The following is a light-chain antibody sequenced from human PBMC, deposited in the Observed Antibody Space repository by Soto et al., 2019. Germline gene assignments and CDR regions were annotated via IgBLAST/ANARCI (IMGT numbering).Light chain of an antibody. CDR3: QHYNNWPRT. V-gene: IGKV3-15*01. CDR1: QSVSSN. CDR2: GAS. Sequence: EIVMTQSPATLSVSPGERATLSCRASQSVSSNLAWYQQKPGQAPRLLIYGASTRATGIPARFSGSGSGTEFHLTISSLQSEDFVVYYCQHYNNWPRTFGQGTKVEIK. J-gene: IGKJ1*01.